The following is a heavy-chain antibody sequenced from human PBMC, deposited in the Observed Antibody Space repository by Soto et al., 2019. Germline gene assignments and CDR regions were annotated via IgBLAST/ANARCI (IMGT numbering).Heavy chain of an antibody. Sequence: QVQLVQSGAEVKKPGASVKVSCEASGYTFIDYYMHWVRQAPGQGFEWMGRISPKSGGTNYAQKFQGRVTMTRDTALTTAYAYLSILMFDYTDAYCCSRPRVDTSAGSYFDLWGQGTLVTVSS. V-gene: IGHV1-2*02. D-gene: IGHD6-19*01. CDR1: GYTFIDYY. CDR2: ISPKSGGT. J-gene: IGHJ4*02. CDR3: SRPRVDTSAGSYFDL.